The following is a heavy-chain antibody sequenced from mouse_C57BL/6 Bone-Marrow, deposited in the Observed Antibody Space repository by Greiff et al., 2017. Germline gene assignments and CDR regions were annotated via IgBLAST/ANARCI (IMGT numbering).Heavy chain of an antibody. V-gene: IGHV1-72*01. CDR1: GYTFTSYW. J-gene: IGHJ4*01. Sequence: QVQLKQPGAELVKPGASVKLSCKASGYTFTSYWMHWVKQRPGRGLEWIGRIDPNSGGTKYNEKFKSKATLTVDKPSSTAYMQLSSLTSEDSAVYYCAGPMVTTKGYYAMDYWGQGTSVTVSS. CDR3: AGPMVTTKGYYAMDY. CDR2: IDPNSGGT. D-gene: IGHD2-2*01.